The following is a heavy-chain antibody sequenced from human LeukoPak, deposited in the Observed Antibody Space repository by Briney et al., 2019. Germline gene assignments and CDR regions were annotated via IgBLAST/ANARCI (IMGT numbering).Heavy chain of an antibody. CDR2: ISGSGGST. CDR1: GFTFSSYA. CDR3: AKEKVLATVGTVGFDP. D-gene: IGHD6-13*01. Sequence: GGSLRLSCAASGFTFSSYAMSWVRQAPGKGLEWVSAISGSGGSTYNADSVKGRFTISRDNSRNTLYLQINSLRAEDTAVYYCAKEKVLATVGTVGFDPWGQGTLVTVSS. J-gene: IGHJ5*02. V-gene: IGHV3-23*01.